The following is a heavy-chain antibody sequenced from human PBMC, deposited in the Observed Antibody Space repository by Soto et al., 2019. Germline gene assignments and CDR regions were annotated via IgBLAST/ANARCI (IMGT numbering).Heavy chain of an antibody. CDR2: INNSAGST. V-gene: IGHV3-23*01. Sequence: GGSLRLSCAASGFTFSIYAMSWVRQAPGKGLEWVSAINNSAGSTYYADSVKGRFTISSDNSKNTLFLQMNSLRAEDTAVYYCARRFGGSGWFFYFDYWGQGTLVTVSS. J-gene: IGHJ4*02. D-gene: IGHD6-19*01. CDR1: GFTFSIYA. CDR3: ARRFGGSGWFFYFDY.